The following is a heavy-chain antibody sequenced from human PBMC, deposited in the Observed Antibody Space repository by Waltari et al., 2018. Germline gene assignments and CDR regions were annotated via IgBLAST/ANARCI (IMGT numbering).Heavy chain of an antibody. Sequence: EVQLVQSGAEVKKPGESLKISCKGSGYSFTSYWIGWVSKRPGKGLEWMGIIYPGDSDTRYSPSFQGQVTISADKSISTAYLQWSSLKASDTAMYYCARHHSSSWYSQFGGGMDVWGQGTTVTVSS. V-gene: IGHV5-51*01. J-gene: IGHJ6*02. CDR2: IYPGDSDT. D-gene: IGHD6-13*01. CDR3: ARHHSSSWYSQFGGGMDV. CDR1: GYSFTSYW.